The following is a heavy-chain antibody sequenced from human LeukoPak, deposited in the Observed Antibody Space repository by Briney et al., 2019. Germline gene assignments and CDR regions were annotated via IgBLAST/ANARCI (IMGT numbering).Heavy chain of an antibody. Sequence: TSETLSLTCTVSGGSISSHYWSWIRQPPGKGLEWIGYIYYSGSTNYNPSLKSRVTISVDTSKNQFSLKLSSVTAADTAVYYCARGVVPAAHYYYYMDVWGKGTTVTVSS. CDR3: ARGVVPAAHYYYYMDV. J-gene: IGHJ6*03. D-gene: IGHD2-2*01. CDR1: GGSISSHY. CDR2: IYYSGST. V-gene: IGHV4-59*11.